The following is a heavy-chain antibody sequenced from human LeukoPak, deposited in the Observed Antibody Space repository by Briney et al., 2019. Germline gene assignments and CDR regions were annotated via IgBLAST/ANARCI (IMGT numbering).Heavy chain of an antibody. J-gene: IGHJ3*02. CDR3: ARKVTKEWLDVFDVFDI. D-gene: IGHD6-19*01. Sequence: GGSLRLSCAASGFTFSSYWMHCVRHAPGEGLVWVSCINSDGSSTSYADSVKSRFTISRENAKTTLYLQMSSLRAEDTAVYYCARKVTKEWLDVFDVFDIWGQGTMVTVSS. V-gene: IGHV3-74*01. CDR2: INSDGSST. CDR1: GFTFSSYW.